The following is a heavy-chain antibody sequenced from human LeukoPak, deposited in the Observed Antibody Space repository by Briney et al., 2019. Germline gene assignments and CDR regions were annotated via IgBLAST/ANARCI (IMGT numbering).Heavy chain of an antibody. D-gene: IGHD4-11*01. CDR2: ISNSGNTI. J-gene: IGHJ3*02. V-gene: IGHV3-11*01. CDR1: GFAIGDYY. CDR3: ARDSAPTVRFAFDI. Sequence: GGSLRLSCAASGFAIGDYYMTWIRQAPGKGLEWIAYISNSGNTIYYTDSVRGRFTISRENAKNSLYLQMNSLRAEDTAVYYCARDSAPTVRFAFDIWGQGTMVTVSS.